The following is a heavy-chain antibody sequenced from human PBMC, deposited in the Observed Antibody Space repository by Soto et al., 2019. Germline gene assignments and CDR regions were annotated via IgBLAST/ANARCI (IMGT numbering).Heavy chain of an antibody. Sequence: QVQLVQSGAEVKKPGSSVKVSCKASGGTFSNFAISWVRQAPGQGLEWMGGFIPIFGTLNYAQRFQGRLTISADESTSTAYTALSRLGAKDAAGYYVASYEHLVLHLCQGTVVPVTS. J-gene: IGHJ1*01. V-gene: IGHV1-69*01. CDR3: ASYEHLVLH. D-gene: IGHD6-13*01. CDR1: GGTFSNFA. CDR2: FIPIFGTL.